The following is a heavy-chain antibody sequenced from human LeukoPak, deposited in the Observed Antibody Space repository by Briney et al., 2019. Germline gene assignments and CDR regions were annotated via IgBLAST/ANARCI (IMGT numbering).Heavy chain of an antibody. CDR3: TRGTFGGIIAVFDY. CDR1: GASISSSTYY. V-gene: IGHV4-39*07. D-gene: IGHD3-16*02. J-gene: IGHJ4*02. CDR2: ISYSGTTYNNPSLRST. Sequence: SETLSLTCTVSGASISSSTYYWGWIRQPPGKGLEWIGSISYSGTTYNNPSLRSTYYNPSLKSRVTISVDTSKNQFSLKLSSVTAADTAIYYCTRGTFGGIIAVFDYWGQGTLVTVSS.